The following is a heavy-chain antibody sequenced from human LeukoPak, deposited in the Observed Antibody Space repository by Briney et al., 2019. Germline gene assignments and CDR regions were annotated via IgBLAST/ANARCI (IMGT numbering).Heavy chain of an antibody. CDR1: GFTFSSYS. J-gene: IGHJ4*02. V-gene: IGHV4-59*01. CDR2: IYYSGST. Sequence: GSLRLSCAASGFTFSSYSMNWVRRAPGKGLEWIGYIYYSGSTNYNPSLKSRVTISVDTSKNQFSLKLSSVTAADTAVYYCAREQAVAGTGGVDYWGQGTLVTVSS. D-gene: IGHD6-19*01. CDR3: AREQAVAGTGGVDY.